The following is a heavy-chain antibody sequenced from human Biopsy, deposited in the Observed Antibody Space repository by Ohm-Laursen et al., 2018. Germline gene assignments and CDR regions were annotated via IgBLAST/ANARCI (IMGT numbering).Heavy chain of an antibody. D-gene: IGHD3-10*01. CDR3: ATELLPPGVGGPWLDS. CDR2: ISASSSYI. V-gene: IGHV3-21*06. CDR1: GVTLSGYG. J-gene: IGHJ5*01. Sequence: SLRLSCAASGVTLSGYGMNWVRQAPGKGLEWVSSISASSSYIHYADSVKGRLTVSRDNTKNSLYLQMNSLRAADTAIYYCATELLPPGVGGPWLDSWGQGTPVTVS.